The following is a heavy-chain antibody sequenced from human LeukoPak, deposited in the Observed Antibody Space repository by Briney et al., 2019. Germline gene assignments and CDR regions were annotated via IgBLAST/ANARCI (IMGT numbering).Heavy chain of an antibody. J-gene: IGHJ4*02. CDR1: GFTVSSNY. D-gene: IGHD6-19*01. Sequence: GGSLRLSCAASGFTVSSNYMSWVRQAPGKGLEWVSVIHSGGSTYYADSVKGRFTISRDNSKNTLYLQMNSLRAEDTAVYYCAKAQGYSSGNYFDYWGQGTLVTVSS. CDR3: AKAQGYSSGNYFDY. CDR2: IHSGGST. V-gene: IGHV3-53*01.